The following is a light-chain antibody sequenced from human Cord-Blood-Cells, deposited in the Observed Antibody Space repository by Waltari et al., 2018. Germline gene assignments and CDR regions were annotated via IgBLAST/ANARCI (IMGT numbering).Light chain of an antibody. V-gene: IGKV2-40*01. CDR3: MQRIEFPYS. Sequence: DIVMTQTPLSLPVPPGEPASISSRSSQSLLDSDDGNTYLAWYLQKPGQSPQLLIYPLSCRASGVPDRFSGSGSGTDFTLKISRVEAEDVGVYYCMQRIEFPYSFGQGTKLEIK. J-gene: IGKJ2*03. CDR2: PLS. CDR1: QSLLDSDDGNTY.